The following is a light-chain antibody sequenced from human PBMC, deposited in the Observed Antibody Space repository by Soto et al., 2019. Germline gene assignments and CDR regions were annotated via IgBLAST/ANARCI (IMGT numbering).Light chain of an antibody. V-gene: IGLV2-23*01. CDR3: CSYAGRTTWV. CDR1: SSDIGSYKF. Sequence: QSALTQPASVSGSPGQTVTISCTGTSSDIGSYKFVSWYQQHPGKAPKLMIFEGSERPSGVSNRFSGSKSGNTASLTISGLQAEDEADYYCCSYAGRTTWVFGGGTKLTVL. CDR2: EGS. J-gene: IGLJ3*02.